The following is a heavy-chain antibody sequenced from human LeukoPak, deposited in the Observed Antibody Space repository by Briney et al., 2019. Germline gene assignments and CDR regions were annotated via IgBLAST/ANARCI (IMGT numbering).Heavy chain of an antibody. CDR2: IYSGGST. CDR1: GFTISSNY. J-gene: IGHJ4*02. CDR3: TRGGDY. D-gene: IGHD1-26*01. V-gene: IGHV3-53*05. Sequence: AGSLRLSCAASGFTISSNYMSWVRQAPGKGLEWVSVIYSGGSTYYADSVKGRFTLSRDNSKNTLYLQMNSLTAEDTAVYYCTRGGDYWDQGTLVTVSS.